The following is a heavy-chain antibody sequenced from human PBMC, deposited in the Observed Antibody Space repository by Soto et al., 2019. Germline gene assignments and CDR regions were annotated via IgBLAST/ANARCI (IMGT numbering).Heavy chain of an antibody. J-gene: IGHJ5*02. V-gene: IGHV6-1*01. CDR3: AKGDNLGPKTGYAFDP. CDR2: TYFRSKWYN. D-gene: IGHD5-12*01. Sequence: PSQTLSLTCAISGDSVSSNTASWNWIRQSPSRGLEWLGRTYFRSKWYNDYAVSVKSRIIINPDTSNNQFSLQLNSVTPEDTAVYFCAKGDNLGPKTGYAFDPWGQGIMVAACS. CDR1: GDSVSSNTAS.